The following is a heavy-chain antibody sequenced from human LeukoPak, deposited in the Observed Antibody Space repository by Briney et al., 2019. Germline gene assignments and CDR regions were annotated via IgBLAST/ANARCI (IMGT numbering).Heavy chain of an antibody. J-gene: IGHJ5*02. CDR3: ARGSGYTYASGALDWFDP. V-gene: IGHV1-46*01. D-gene: IGHD3-10*01. Sequence: ASVKVSCKTSGFSFSDYHMHCVRQDPGQGLEWMGIINPSGDKTIYLQNFQGRVTMTKDMSTTTVYMEMTSLTSEDTAMYYCARGSGYTYASGALDWFDPWGQGTLVTVSA. CDR2: INPSGDKT. CDR1: GFSFSDYH.